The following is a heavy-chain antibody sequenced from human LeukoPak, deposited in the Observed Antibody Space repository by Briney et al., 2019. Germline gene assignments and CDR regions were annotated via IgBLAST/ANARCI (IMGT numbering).Heavy chain of an antibody. CDR2: ISYDGSNK. Sequence: GGSLRLSCAASGFTFSSYAMHWVRQAPGTGLEWVAVISYDGSNKYYADSVKGRFTISRDNSKNTLYLQMNSLRTEDTAVYYCACGSRNYSSFDYWGQGTLVTVSS. V-gene: IGHV3-30*01. J-gene: IGHJ4*02. CDR3: ACGSRNYSSFDY. D-gene: IGHD3-10*01. CDR1: GFTFSSYA.